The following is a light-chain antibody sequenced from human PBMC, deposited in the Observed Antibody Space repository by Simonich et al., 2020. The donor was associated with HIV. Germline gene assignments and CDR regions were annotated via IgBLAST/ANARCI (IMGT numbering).Light chain of an antibody. J-gene: IGLJ2*01. CDR1: SSDVGGYNY. CDR2: NVN. V-gene: IGLV2-11*01. Sequence: QSALNQPRSGSGSPGQSVTISCTGTSSDVGGYNYVSWYQQHPGKAPKFMIYNVNKRPSGVPVRFSGPKSGNTASLTISGLQAEDEADYYCCSYAGSYVVFGGGTKLTVL. CDR3: CSYAGSYVV.